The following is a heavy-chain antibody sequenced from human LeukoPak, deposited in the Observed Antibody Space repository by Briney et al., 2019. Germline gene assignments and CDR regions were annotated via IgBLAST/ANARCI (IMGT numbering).Heavy chain of an antibody. D-gene: IGHD3-10*01. CDR3: ARGLGYGSGPVDH. CDR1: GFTVSTNY. CDR2: IYSDGTT. V-gene: IGHV3-53*01. Sequence: GGSLRLSCAASGFTVSTNYMTWVRQAPGKGLEWVSVIYSDGTTYYADSVKGRFTISRDNSKNTVYLQMNSLRAEDTAVYSCARGLGYGSGPVDHWGQGILVTLSS. J-gene: IGHJ4*02.